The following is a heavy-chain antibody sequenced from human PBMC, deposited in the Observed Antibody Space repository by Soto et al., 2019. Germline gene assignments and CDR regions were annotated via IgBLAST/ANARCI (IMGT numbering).Heavy chain of an antibody. CDR1: GFTFSSYG. D-gene: IGHD2-2*01. CDR3: AKDNLGYCSSTSCSHIDY. CDR2: ISYDGSNK. J-gene: IGHJ4*02. Sequence: GGSLRLSCAASGFTFSSYGMHWVRQAPGKGLEWVAVISYDGSNKYYADSVKGRFTTSRDNSKNTLYLQMNSLRAEDTAVYYCAKDNLGYCSSTSCSHIDYWGQGTLVTVSS. V-gene: IGHV3-30*18.